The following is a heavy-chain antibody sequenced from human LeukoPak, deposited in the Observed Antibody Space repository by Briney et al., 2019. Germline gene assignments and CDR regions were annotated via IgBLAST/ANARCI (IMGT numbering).Heavy chain of an antibody. D-gene: IGHD3-9*01. CDR3: AKPKTLRYFDWQSLDY. CDR1: GFIFSSYG. J-gene: IGHJ4*02. Sequence: SGGSLRLSCAASGFIFSSYGMHWVRQAPGKGLECVAFIRYDGSNKYYADSVKGRFTISRDNSKNTLYLQMNSLRAEDTAVYYCAKPKTLRYFDWQSLDYWGQGTLVTVSS. V-gene: IGHV3-30*02. CDR2: IRYDGSNK.